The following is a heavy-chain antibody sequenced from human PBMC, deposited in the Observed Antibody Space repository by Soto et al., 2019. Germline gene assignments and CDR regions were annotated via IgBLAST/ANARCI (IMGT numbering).Heavy chain of an antibody. CDR2: ISYDGSNK. J-gene: IGHJ6*02. V-gene: IGHV3-30*18. CDR3: AKTSLEASGSYGYYYGLDV. D-gene: IGHD3-10*01. Sequence: PGGSLRLSCAASGFTFSNYGMHWVRQAPGKGLEWVALISYDGSNKYYADSVKGRVTISRDNSKNTLYLQMNSLRAEDTAVYYCAKTSLEASGSYGYYYGLDVWGQGTTVTVSS. CDR1: GFTFSNYG.